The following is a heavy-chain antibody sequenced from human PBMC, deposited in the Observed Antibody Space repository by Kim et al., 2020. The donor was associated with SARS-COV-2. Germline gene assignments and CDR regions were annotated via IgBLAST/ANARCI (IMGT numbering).Heavy chain of an antibody. CDR3: ARLAVVLAALRDYYYYDMDV. D-gene: IGHD2-2*01. V-gene: IGHV4-59*13. CDR1: GDSIISYY. Sequence: SETLSLTCTVSGDSIISYYWSWIRQPPGNGLEWIGYIYYSGTTNYNPSLRSRVTISVDTSKNQFSLKLSSVTAADTAVYYCARLAVVLAALRDYYYYDMDVWGQGTTITVSS. J-gene: IGHJ6*02. CDR2: IYYSGTT.